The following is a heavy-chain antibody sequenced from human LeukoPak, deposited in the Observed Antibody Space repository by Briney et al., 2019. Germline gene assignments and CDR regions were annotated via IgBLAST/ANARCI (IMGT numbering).Heavy chain of an antibody. Sequence: GGSLRPSRAASGLTFSSYAMSWVRQPPGKGLEWVLAISGSGGSTYYADSVKGRFTISRDNSKNTLYLQMNSLRAEDTAVYYCAKDFSQWLEAFDIWGQGTMVTVSS. CDR2: ISGSGGST. CDR1: GLTFSSYA. D-gene: IGHD6-19*01. V-gene: IGHV3-23*01. CDR3: AKDFSQWLEAFDI. J-gene: IGHJ3*02.